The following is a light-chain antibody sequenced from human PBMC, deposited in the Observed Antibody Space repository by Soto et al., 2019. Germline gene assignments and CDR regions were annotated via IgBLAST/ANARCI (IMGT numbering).Light chain of an antibody. Sequence: VLTQPPSASGSPGQSVAISCTGTSSDVGGYDYVSWYQQHPGKAPKLMIYEVTKRPSGVPDRFSGSKSGNTASLTVSGLQAEDEADYYCSSYGGNNNLLFGGGTQLTV. CDR3: SSYGGNNNLL. CDR1: SSDVGGYDY. V-gene: IGLV2-8*01. J-gene: IGLJ2*01. CDR2: EVT.